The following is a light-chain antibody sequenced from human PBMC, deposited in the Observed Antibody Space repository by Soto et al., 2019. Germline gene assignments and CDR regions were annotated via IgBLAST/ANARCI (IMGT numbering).Light chain of an antibody. CDR3: QQRSNAPLT. V-gene: IGKV3-11*01. Sequence: EIVLTQSPATLSLSPGERATLSCRASQSVSSYLAWYQQKPGQAPRRLIYDASNRATGIPARFSGGGSGTDIALTISSLEPEDFAVYYCQQRSNAPLTFGPGTKVDIK. CDR2: DAS. J-gene: IGKJ3*01. CDR1: QSVSSY.